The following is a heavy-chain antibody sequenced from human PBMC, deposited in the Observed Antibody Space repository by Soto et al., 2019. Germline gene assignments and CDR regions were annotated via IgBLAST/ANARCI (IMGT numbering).Heavy chain of an antibody. J-gene: IGHJ4*02. CDR1: GFTFGIHS. V-gene: IGHV3-64*02. CDR2: ISRDGRST. D-gene: IGHD3-9*01. CDR3: ARLTPPPPFDDY. Sequence: GGSLRLSCSASGFTFGIHSMHWVRQTPGKGLEYVSAISRDGRSTFYADSVKGRFTISRDNSRNTLYLQMGSLRAEDTAVYYCARLTPPPPFDDYWGQGTLVTVSS.